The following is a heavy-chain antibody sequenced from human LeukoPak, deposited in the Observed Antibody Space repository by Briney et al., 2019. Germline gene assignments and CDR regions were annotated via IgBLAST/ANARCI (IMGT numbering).Heavy chain of an antibody. J-gene: IGHJ4*02. CDR3: AKIIVVVPAATDFFDY. V-gene: IGHV3-30*02. CDR2: IRYDGSNK. Sequence: PGGSLRLSCAASGFTFSNYGMHWVRQAPGKGLEWVAFIRYDGSNKYYADSVKGRFTIARDNSKNTLYLQMNSLRAEDTAVYYCAKIIVVVPAATDFFDYWGQGTLVTVSS. CDR1: GFTFSNYG. D-gene: IGHD2-2*01.